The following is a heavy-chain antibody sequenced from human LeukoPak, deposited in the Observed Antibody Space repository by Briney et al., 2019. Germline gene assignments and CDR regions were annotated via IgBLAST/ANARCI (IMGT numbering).Heavy chain of an antibody. CDR3: VKELGSFRRFDY. CDR2: ISNNGKSQ. D-gene: IGHD3-10*01. Sequence: PGGSLRLSCAASGFTFRTYGMHWVRQAPGKGLEWVAGISNNGKSQSYVDSVKGRFTISRDNSKNTLDLQMNSLGGDDTAVYYCVKELGSFRRFDYWGQGTLVTASS. CDR1: GFTFRTYG. J-gene: IGHJ4*02. V-gene: IGHV3-30*18.